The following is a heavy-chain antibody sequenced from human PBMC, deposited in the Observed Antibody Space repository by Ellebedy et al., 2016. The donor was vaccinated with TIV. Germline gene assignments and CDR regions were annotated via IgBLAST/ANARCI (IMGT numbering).Heavy chain of an antibody. CDR1: GFTFSRYA. CDR3: ARVRGYYGSGSYHPLDY. D-gene: IGHD3-10*01. CDR2: ISSDGSNK. V-gene: IGHV3-30*04. J-gene: IGHJ4*02. Sequence: GESLKISXAASGFTFSRYAIHWVRQAPGKGLYWVAVISSDGSNKYFADSVKGRFTISRDNSKSTLYLQMSSLRPEDTAVYYCARVRGYYGSGSYHPLDYWGQGTLVTVSS.